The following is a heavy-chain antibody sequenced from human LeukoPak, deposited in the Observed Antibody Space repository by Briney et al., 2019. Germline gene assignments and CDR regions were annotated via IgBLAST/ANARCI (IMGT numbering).Heavy chain of an antibody. Sequence: SETLSLTCAVYGGSFSGYYWGWIRQPPGKGPEWIGSIYYSGSTYYNPSLKSRVTISVDTSKNQFSLKLNSVTAADTAVYYCASFYCSGGSCYQYYSYYDMDVWGKASTVTISS. CDR1: GGSFSGYY. CDR3: ASFYCSGGSCYQYYSYYDMDV. D-gene: IGHD2-15*01. J-gene: IGHJ6*03. V-gene: IGHV4-39*01. CDR2: IYYSGST.